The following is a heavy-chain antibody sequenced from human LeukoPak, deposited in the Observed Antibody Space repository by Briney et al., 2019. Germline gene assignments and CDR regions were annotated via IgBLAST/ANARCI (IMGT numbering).Heavy chain of an antibody. J-gene: IGHJ4*02. D-gene: IGHD3-22*01. V-gene: IGHV4-39*07. CDR2: SYYSGST. Sequence: SETLPLTCTVSGGSISSSSYYWGWIRQPPGKGLEWIGSSYYSGSTYYNPSLKSRVTISVDTSKNQFSLKLSSVTAAGAAVYYCARDWSSSGYYYGAFDYWGQGTLVTVSS. CDR1: GGSISSSSYY. CDR3: ARDWSSSGYYYGAFDY.